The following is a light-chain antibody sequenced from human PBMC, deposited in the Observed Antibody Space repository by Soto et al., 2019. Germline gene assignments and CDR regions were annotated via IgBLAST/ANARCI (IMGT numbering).Light chain of an antibody. Sequence: DIQMTQSPSTLSASVGDRVTITCRASQSISSWLAWYQQKPGKAPKLLIYKASSLESGAPSRFSGSGSGTEFTLTISSLQPDDFATYYCQQYNSYVWTFGQGTKVDIK. V-gene: IGKV1-5*03. J-gene: IGKJ1*01. CDR2: KAS. CDR3: QQYNSYVWT. CDR1: QSISSW.